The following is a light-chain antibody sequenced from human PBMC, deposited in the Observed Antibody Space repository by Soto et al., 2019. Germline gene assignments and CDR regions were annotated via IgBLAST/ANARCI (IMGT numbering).Light chain of an antibody. V-gene: IGKV1-39*01. CDR3: QQSFSIPQT. CDR2: AAS. J-gene: IGKJ5*01. CDR1: QSISSF. Sequence: DIQMTQSPSSLSASVGDRVTITCRASQSISSFLNWYQQKPGTAPKLLIYAASNLQSGVPSRFSGSGSGTDFTLTISSLQPEDFATYYCQQSFSIPQTFGQGTRLEIK.